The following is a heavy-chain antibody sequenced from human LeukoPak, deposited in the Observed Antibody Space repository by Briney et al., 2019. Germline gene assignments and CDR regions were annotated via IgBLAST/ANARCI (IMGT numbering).Heavy chain of an antibody. J-gene: IGHJ4*02. D-gene: IGHD6-13*01. CDR2: INHSGST. Sequence: SETLSLTCAVYGGSFSGYFWTWIRRPPGKGLEWIGEINHSGSTNYNPSLKSRVTISVDTSKNQFSLKLSSVTAADTAVYYCARGLPRIAAAGTDLEMGYWGQGTLVTVSS. CDR1: GGSFSGYF. V-gene: IGHV4-34*01. CDR3: ARGLPRIAAAGTDLEMGY.